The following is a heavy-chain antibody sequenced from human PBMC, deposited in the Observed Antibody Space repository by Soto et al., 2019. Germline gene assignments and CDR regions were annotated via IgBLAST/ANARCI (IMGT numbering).Heavy chain of an antibody. CDR1: GFTFSSYA. CDR3: ARVDSSGWYYYFDY. Sequence: LRLSCAASGFTFSSYAMHWVRQAPGKGLEWVAVISYDGSNKYYADSVKGRFTISRDNSKNTLYLQMNSLRAEDTAVYYCARVDSSGWYYYFDYWGQGTLVTV. V-gene: IGHV3-30-3*01. CDR2: ISYDGSNK. J-gene: IGHJ4*02. D-gene: IGHD6-19*01.